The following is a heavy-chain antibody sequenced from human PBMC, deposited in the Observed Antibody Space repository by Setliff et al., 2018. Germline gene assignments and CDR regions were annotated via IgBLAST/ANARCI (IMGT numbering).Heavy chain of an antibody. J-gene: IGHJ4*02. CDR1: GASISTTYYY. V-gene: IGHV4-39*02. CDR2: IYQNGIT. Sequence: SETLSLTCSVSGASISTTYYYWDWIRQSPEKGLEWIGTIYQNGITYYNPSVKSRVTISVDTSKNHFSLKLSSVTAADTAVYYCAGSTVTQVDYWGQGTLVTVSS. CDR3: AGSTVTQVDY. D-gene: IGHD4-17*01.